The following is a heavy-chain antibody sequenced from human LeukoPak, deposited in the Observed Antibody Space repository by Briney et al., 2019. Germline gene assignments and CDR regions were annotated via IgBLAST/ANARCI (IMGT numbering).Heavy chain of an antibody. CDR1: GFTFSSYA. V-gene: IGHV3-23*01. CDR2: ISGSGGST. J-gene: IGHJ4*02. CDR3: AKDPYSSSWYYFDY. D-gene: IGHD6-13*01. Sequence: GGSLRLSCAASGFTFSSYAMSWVRRAPGKGLEWVSAISGSGGSTYYADSVKGRFTISRDNSKNTLYLQMNSLRAEDTAVYYCAKDPYSSSWYYFDYWGQGTLVTLSS.